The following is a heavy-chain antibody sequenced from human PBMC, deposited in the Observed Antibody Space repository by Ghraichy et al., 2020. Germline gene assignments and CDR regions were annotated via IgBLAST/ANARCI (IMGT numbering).Heavy chain of an antibody. CDR1: GDSISSMSYY. Sequence: SETLSLTCTVSGDSISSMSYYLGWIRQPTGKGLEWIGTMHYCGGSCYYTGNTYYNPSLKSRVTLSVDTSKNQFSLRLSSVTAADTAVYYCARLEYVSFWGQGTVVTVSS. CDR3: ARLEYVSF. CDR2: MHYCGGSCYYTGNT. V-gene: IGHV4-39*01. D-gene: IGHD2/OR15-2a*01. J-gene: IGHJ4*02.